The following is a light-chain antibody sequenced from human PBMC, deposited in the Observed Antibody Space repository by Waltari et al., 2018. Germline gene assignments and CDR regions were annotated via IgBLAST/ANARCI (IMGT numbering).Light chain of an antibody. CDR1: RGRIASNY. CDR3: QSYDSSNQV. J-gene: IGLJ1*01. V-gene: IGLV6-57*04. CDR2: EDN. Sequence: NFMLTQPHSVSESPGKTVTISWTRSRGRIASNYVPWYQQRPGSAPTTVIYEDNQRPSGVPDRFSGSIDSSSNSASLTISGLKTEDEADYYCQSYDSSNQVFGTGTKVTVL.